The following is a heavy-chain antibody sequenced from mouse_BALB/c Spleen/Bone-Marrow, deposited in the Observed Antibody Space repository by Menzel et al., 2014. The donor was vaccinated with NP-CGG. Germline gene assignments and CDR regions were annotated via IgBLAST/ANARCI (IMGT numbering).Heavy chain of an antibody. CDR1: GYTFTSYV. D-gene: IGHD3-2*01. CDR3: ARPRQLGLPYYFDY. CDR2: INPYNDGT. J-gene: IGHJ2*01. Sequence: EVQLQQSGPELVKPGASVKMSCKASGYTFTSYVMHWVKQKPGQGLEWIGYINPYNDGTKYNEKFKGKATLTSDKSSSTAYMELSSLTSEDSAVYYCARPRQLGLPYYFDYWGQGTTHTVSS. V-gene: IGHV1-14*01.